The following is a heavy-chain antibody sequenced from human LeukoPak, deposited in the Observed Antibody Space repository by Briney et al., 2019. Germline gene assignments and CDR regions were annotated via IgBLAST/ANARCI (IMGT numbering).Heavy chain of an antibody. CDR2: INPNSGDT. D-gene: IGHD2-2*01. Sequence: ASVKVSCLASGYTFTGYYMHWVRQAPGQGLEWMGGINPNSGDTNYSQKFQGRVTMTRDTSISTAYMEMSRLRSDDTAVYYCARDRRYCSSTSCYTFDYWGQGTLVTVSS. CDR1: GYTFTGYY. J-gene: IGHJ4*02. CDR3: ARDRRYCSSTSCYTFDY. V-gene: IGHV1-2*02.